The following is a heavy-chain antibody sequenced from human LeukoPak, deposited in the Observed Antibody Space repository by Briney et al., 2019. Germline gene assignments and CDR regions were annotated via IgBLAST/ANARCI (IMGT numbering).Heavy chain of an antibody. J-gene: IGHJ3*02. Sequence: SETLSLTCTVSGGSISSGDYYWSWIRQPPGKGLEWIGYIYYSGSTYYNPSLKSRVTISVDTSKNQFSLKLSSVTAADTAVYYCARVNALEINNAFDIWGQGTMVTVSS. CDR1: GGSISSGDYY. CDR2: IYYSGST. CDR3: ARVNALEINNAFDI. V-gene: IGHV4-30-4*01.